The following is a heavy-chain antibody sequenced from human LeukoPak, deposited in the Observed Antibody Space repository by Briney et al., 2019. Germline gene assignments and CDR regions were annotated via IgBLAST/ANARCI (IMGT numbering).Heavy chain of an antibody. CDR3: ARRQSSSWYDLDWFDP. D-gene: IGHD6-13*01. J-gene: IGHJ5*02. CDR2: IYTGDSGT. V-gene: IGHV5-51*01. CDR1: GYIFTSYW. Sequence: GEALKISCKGSGYIFTSYWIGWVRQMPGKDLEWMGIIYTGDSGTRYSPSFQGQVTISADKSISAAYLQWSSLNALDTAKYDCARRQSSSWYDLDWFDPWGQGTLVTVSS.